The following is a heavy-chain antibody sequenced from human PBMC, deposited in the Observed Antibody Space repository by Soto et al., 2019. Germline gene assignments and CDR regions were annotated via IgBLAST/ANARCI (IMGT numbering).Heavy chain of an antibody. CDR1: GYTFTSYA. CDR2: INAGNGNT. J-gene: IGHJ5*02. D-gene: IGHD5-12*01. V-gene: IGHV1-3*01. Sequence: QVPLVQSGAEVKKPGASVKVSCKASGYTFTSYAMHWVRQAPGQRLEWMGWINAGNGNTKYSQKFQGRVTITRDTSASTAYMELSSLRSEDTAVYYCARGRRGYDALDPWGQGTLVTVSS. CDR3: ARGRRGYDALDP.